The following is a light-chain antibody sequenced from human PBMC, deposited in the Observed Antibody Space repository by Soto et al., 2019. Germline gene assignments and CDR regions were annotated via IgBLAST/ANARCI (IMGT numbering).Light chain of an antibody. CDR2: DAA. V-gene: IGKV3-11*01. J-gene: IGKJ5*01. CDR1: QSIKNN. CDR3: QHLTT. Sequence: EVVLTQSPATLSVSPGERATLSCRASQSIKNNIAWYQKKTGQAPRLLIDDAANRATGIPPRFSGSGSGTDFTLIIRNVEPGDFAVYYCQHLTTFGQGTRLEMK.